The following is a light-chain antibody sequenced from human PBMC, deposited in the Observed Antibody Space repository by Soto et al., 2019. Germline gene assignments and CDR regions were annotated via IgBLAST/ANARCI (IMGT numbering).Light chain of an antibody. CDR2: GAS. CDR1: QSVNSSH. V-gene: IGKV3-20*01. CDR3: QQYDSSPTT. Sequence: IVLTQSPGTLSLSPWERATLSCWASQSVNSSHLAWYQQKPGQPPRLLIYGASSRATGIPDRFSGSGSGTDFTLTISRLEPEDFAVYFCQQYDSSPTTFGQGTKVDIK. J-gene: IGKJ1*01.